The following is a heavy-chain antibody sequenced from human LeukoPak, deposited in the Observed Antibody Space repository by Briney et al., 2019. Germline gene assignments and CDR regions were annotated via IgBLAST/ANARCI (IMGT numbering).Heavy chain of an antibody. V-gene: IGHV4-39*01. CDR3: AGQKRWALSFDY. J-gene: IGHJ4*02. CDR2: INYRGST. Sequence: SETLSLTCTVSGGSISSNGYYWGWIRHPPGRGLEWIGSINYRGSTYYKSSLKSRVSISVDTSKNQFSLKLSSVTAADTAVYYCAGQKRWALSFDYWGQGTLVTVSS. CDR1: GGSISSNGYY. D-gene: IGHD5-24*01.